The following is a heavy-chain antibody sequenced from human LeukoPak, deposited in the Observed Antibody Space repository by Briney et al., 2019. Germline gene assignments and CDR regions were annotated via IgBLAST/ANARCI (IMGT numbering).Heavy chain of an antibody. V-gene: IGHV4-59*01. CDR2: IYYSGST. J-gene: IGHJ4*02. CDR1: GGSISSYY. D-gene: IGHD2-2*01. Sequence: SETLSLTCTVSGGSISSYYWSWIRQPPGKGLEWIGYIYYSGSTNYNPSLKSRVTISVDTSKNQFSLKLSSVTAADTAVYYCARTGVPAANFDYWGQGTLVTVSS. CDR3: ARTGVPAANFDY.